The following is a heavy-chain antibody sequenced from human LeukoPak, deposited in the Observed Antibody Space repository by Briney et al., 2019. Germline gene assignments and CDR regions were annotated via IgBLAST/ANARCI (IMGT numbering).Heavy chain of an antibody. Sequence: PGGSLRLSCAASGFTFSSYWMSWVRQAPGKGLEWVANIKQDGSEKYYVDSVKGRFTISRDNAKNSLYLQMNSLRAEDTAVYYCARDSFSESLGTHFDYWGQGTLVTVSS. J-gene: IGHJ4*02. CDR3: ARDSFSESLGTHFDY. D-gene: IGHD7-27*01. V-gene: IGHV3-7*01. CDR1: GFTFSSYW. CDR2: IKQDGSEK.